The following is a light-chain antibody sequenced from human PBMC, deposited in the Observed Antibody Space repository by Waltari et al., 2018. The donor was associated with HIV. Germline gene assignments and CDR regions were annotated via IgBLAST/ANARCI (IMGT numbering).Light chain of an antibody. CDR3: QVWDKENDHECVF. V-gene: IGLV3-21*02. CDR1: KIEDKI. Sequence: YVLTQPPSVSVAPGSTATITCGGEKIEDKIVHWYRQRPGQAPTLVIYDNVKRPAESPELFSASNSGDTATLAISRVETGDEADFYCQVWDKENDHECVFFGGGTQLVVL. CDR2: DNV. J-gene: IGLJ2*01.